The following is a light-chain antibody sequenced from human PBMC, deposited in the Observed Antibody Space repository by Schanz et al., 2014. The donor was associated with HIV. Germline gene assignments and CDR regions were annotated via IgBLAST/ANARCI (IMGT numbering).Light chain of an antibody. V-gene: IGLV2-23*02. Sequence: QSALTQPASVSGSPGQSVTISCTGTSSDVGGYNHVSWYQQHPGKAPKLMIYEVSKRPSGVSNRFSGSKSGNTASLTFSGLQAEDEADYYCCSYAGTSTFVVFGGGTKLTVL. CDR1: SSDVGGYNH. CDR2: EVS. CDR3: CSYAGTSTFVV. J-gene: IGLJ2*01.